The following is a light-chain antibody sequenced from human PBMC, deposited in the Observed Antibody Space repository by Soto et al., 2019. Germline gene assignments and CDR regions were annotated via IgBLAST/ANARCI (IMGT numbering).Light chain of an antibody. CDR2: EGS. J-gene: IGLJ2*01. CDR3: CSYAGSSTFNVV. CDR1: SSDVGSYNL. V-gene: IGLV2-23*03. Sequence: QSVLTQPASVSGSPGQSITISCTGTSSDVGSYNLVSWYQPHPGKAPKLMIYEGSKRPSGVSNRFSGSKSGNTASLTISGLQAEDEADYYCCSYAGSSTFNVVFGGGTQLTVL.